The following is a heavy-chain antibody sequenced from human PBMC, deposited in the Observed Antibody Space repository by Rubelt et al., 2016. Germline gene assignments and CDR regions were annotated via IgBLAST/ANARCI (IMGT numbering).Heavy chain of an antibody. CDR1: GSSVSSYS. D-gene: IGHD5-18*01. CDR3: ARAPNTAMISAYFDC. V-gene: IGHV4-59*02. Sequence: QVQLQESGPGLVKPSETLSLTCTVSGSSVSSYSWTWIRQPPGKGLEWIGYTYDSGTSNYNPSLQSLVSVSVDTSKNQIPLELSSVAAAETAVYYGARAPNTAMISAYFDCWGQGTLVTVSS. CDR2: TYDSGTS. J-gene: IGHJ4*02.